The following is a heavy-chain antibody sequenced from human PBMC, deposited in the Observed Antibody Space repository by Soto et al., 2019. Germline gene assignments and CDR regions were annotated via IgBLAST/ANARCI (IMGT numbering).Heavy chain of an antibody. CDR1: GGSISSGGYY. CDR3: ARGWGRTPDY. CDR2: FYYSGST. Sequence: QVQLQESGPGLVKPSQTLSLTCTVSGGSISSGGYYWSWIRQHPGKGLEWIGHFYYSGSTYYNPSLKSRVTMSGDTSKNQFSLKLSSVTAADTAMYYGARGWGRTPDYWGQGTLVTVSS. V-gene: IGHV4-31*03. D-gene: IGHD7-27*01. J-gene: IGHJ4*02.